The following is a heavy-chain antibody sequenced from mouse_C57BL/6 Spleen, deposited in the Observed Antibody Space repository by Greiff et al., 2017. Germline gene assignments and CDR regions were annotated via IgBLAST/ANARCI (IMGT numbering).Heavy chain of an antibody. D-gene: IGHD1-1*01. V-gene: IGHV1-52*01. CDR1: GYTFTSYW. Sequence: QVQLKQSGAELVRPGSSVKLSCKASGYTFTSYWMHWVKQRPIQGLEWIGNIDPSDSETHYNQKFKDKATLTVDKSSSTAYMQLSSLTSEDSAVYYCARVDYYGSSYWGQGTLVTVSA. CDR2: IDPSDSET. CDR3: ARVDYYGSSY. J-gene: IGHJ3*01.